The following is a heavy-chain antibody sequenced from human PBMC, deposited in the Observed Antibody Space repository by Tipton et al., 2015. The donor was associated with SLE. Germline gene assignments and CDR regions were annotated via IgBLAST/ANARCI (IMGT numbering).Heavy chain of an antibody. V-gene: IGHV4-61*08. CDR1: GDSLSNIGYY. CDR3: ASLRRGHISTFDF. J-gene: IGHJ4*02. Sequence: TLSLTCTFSGDSLSNIGYYWTWIRQHPGKGLEWIGYIYSSGSTDSNPSLKSRVTISVDTSTNQFSLKLNSVTAADAAVYYCASLRRGHISTFDFWGQGTLVTVSS. D-gene: IGHD2-21*01. CDR2: IYSSGST.